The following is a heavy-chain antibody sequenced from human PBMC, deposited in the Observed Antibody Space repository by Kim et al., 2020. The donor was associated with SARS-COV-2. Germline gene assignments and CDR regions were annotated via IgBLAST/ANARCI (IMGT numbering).Heavy chain of an antibody. CDR3: AREEGSDAFDI. V-gene: IGHV1-18*01. CDR2: T. Sequence: TNYAQKLQGRVTMTTDTSTSTGYMELRSLRSDDTAVYYCAREEGSDAFDIWGQGTMVTVSS. J-gene: IGHJ3*02.